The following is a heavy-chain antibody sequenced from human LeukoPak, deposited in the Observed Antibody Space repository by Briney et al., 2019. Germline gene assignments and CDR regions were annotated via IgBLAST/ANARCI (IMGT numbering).Heavy chain of an antibody. Sequence: GGSLRLSCVTSGITFSNAWMVWVRQAPGKGLEWVGRIKSKADGATTDYGVPVKGRFTISRDDSKNTLYLHMNSLTTDDTAVYYCTKDLPYTGGLALNYWGQGTLVTVSS. CDR3: TKDLPYTGGLALNY. CDR1: GITFSNAW. D-gene: IGHD1-26*01. CDR2: IKSKADGATT. V-gene: IGHV3-15*01. J-gene: IGHJ4*02.